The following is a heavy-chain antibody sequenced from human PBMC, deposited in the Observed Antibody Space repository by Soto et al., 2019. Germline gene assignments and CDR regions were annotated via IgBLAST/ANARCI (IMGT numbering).Heavy chain of an antibody. CDR2: IGEDGGIS. V-gene: IGHV3-7*01. CDR1: GFNFKDYW. D-gene: IGHD3-9*01. Sequence: EVQLVESGGGLVQPGGSLRLSCAGSGFNFKDYWMTWVRQAPGKGLEWLANIGEDGGISNYVDSVKGRFTNSRDNVKNSLDLQINSLRAEDTAVYYCARDRNYHLSGYYDAFDVWGQGTVVTVSS. J-gene: IGHJ3*01. CDR3: ARDRNYHLSGYYDAFDV.